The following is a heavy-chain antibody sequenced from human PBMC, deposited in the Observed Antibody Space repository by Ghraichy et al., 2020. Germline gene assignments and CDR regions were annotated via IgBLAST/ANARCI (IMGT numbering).Heavy chain of an antibody. CDR1: GGSFRTTNYY. Sequence: GSLRLSCTVSGGSFRTTNYYWGWIRQPPGKGLEWIASIYYSGTTYYNSALKSRATISMDTSKSQFSLRLSSVTAADTAVYFCAREAYDLFFFDYWGQGALVTVSS. J-gene: IGHJ4*02. D-gene: IGHD3-3*01. CDR3: AREAYDLFFFDY. V-gene: IGHV4-39*02. CDR2: IYYSGTT.